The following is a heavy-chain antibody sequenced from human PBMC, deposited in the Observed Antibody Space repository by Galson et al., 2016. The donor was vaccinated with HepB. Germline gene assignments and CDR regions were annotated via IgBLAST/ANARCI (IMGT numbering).Heavy chain of an antibody. CDR3: ARDDDYVWGTYRYTRTVPQYYFDY. CDR2: ISFDVSNN. V-gene: IGHV3-30-3*01. CDR1: GFTFSSYA. D-gene: IGHD3-16*02. Sequence: SLRLSCAASGFTFSSYAMHWVRQAPGKGLEWVAVISFDVSNNFYADSVKGRFTISRDNSKNTLYLQMNSLRVEDTAVYYCARDDDYVWGTYRYTRTVPQYYFDYWGQGTLVTVSS. J-gene: IGHJ4*02.